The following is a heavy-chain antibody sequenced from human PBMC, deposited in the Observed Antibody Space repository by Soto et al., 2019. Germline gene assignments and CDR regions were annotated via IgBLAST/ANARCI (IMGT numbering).Heavy chain of an antibody. CDR1: GGSISGYY. Sequence: PSETLSLTCTVSGGSISGYYWSWIRQPPGKGLEWIGSIYYRGSTHYNPSLRSRVTISVDTSKNQFSLNLTSVTAADTAVYYCARPDSSSWAAPFGSWGQGTLVTVSS. V-gene: IGHV4-59*08. D-gene: IGHD6-13*01. CDR3: ARPDSSSWAAPFGS. CDR2: IYYRGST. J-gene: IGHJ4*02.